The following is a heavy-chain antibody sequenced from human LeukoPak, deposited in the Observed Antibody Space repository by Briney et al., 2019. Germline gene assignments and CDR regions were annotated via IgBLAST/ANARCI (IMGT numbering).Heavy chain of an antibody. J-gene: IGHJ4*02. Sequence: SETLSLTCAVYGGSYSGYHWSWIRQPPGEGLVWIGEINHSGSTNYNPSLKSRVTISVDTSKNQFSLKLSSVTEADTAVYYCARSDSEDGYRFDYWGQGTLVTVSS. D-gene: IGHD5-24*01. CDR2: INHSGST. CDR1: GGSYSGYH. V-gene: IGHV4-34*01. CDR3: ARSDSEDGYRFDY.